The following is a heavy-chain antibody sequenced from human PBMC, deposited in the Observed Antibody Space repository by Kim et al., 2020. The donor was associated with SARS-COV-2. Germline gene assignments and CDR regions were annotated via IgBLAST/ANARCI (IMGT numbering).Heavy chain of an antibody. V-gene: IGHV3-74*01. Sequence: GGSLRLSCAASGFTFSSYWMHWVRQAPGKGLVWVSHINSDGTGTSYADSVRGRFTISRDNAKNTLYLQMNSLRAEDTAVYYCARPMQPNYHYYGMDLWG. CDR3: ARPMQPNYHYYGMDL. CDR2: INSDGTGT. J-gene: IGHJ6*02. D-gene: IGHD6-13*01. CDR1: GFTFSSYW.